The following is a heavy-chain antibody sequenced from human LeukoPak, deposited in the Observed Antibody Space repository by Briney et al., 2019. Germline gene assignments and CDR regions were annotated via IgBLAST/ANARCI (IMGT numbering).Heavy chain of an antibody. J-gene: IGHJ4*02. Sequence: PSETLSLTCTVSGGSISSGGYYWSWIRQPPGKDLEWIGFIHDGGSTSYNSSLKSRVTISVDTSKNQFSLKLSSVTAADTAVYYCARHHCSGGSCYSLDFDYWGQGTLVTVSS. CDR1: GGSISSGGYY. CDR2: IHDGGST. D-gene: IGHD2-15*01. V-gene: IGHV4-30-2*01. CDR3: ARHHCSGGSCYSLDFDY.